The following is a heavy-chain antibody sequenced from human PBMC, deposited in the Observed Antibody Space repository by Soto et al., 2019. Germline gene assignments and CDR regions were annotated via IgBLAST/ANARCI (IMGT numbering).Heavy chain of an antibody. J-gene: IGHJ4*02. V-gene: IGHV1-69*13. CDR3: ASTCARLDEGRSGAVR. CDR2: IIPIFGTA. D-gene: IGHD2-15*01. CDR1: GGTFSSYA. Sequence: SVKVSCKASGGTFSSYAISWVRQAPGQGLEWMGGIIPIFGTANYAQKFQGRVTITADESTSTAYMELSSLRSEDTAVYYCASTCARLDEGRSGAVRWGQGTRVTVSS.